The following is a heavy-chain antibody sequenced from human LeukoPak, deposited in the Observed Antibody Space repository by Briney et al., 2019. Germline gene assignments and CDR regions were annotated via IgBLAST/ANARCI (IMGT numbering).Heavy chain of an antibody. V-gene: IGHV3-21*01. CDR3: ARVGREPNYYYGMDV. J-gene: IGHJ6*02. Sequence: GGSPRLSCAASGFTFSSYSMNWVRQAPGKGLEWVSSISSSSSYIYYADSVKGRFTISRDNAKNSLYLQMNSLRAEDTAAYYCARVGREPNYYYGMDVRGQGTTVTVSS. D-gene: IGHD1-26*01. CDR2: ISSSSSYI. CDR1: GFTFSSYS.